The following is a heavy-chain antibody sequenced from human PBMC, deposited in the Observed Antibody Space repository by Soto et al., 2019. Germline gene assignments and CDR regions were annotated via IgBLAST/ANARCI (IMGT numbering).Heavy chain of an antibody. CDR1: GLTFSSYA. J-gene: IGHJ4*02. D-gene: IGHD6-13*01. V-gene: IGHV3-23*01. CDR2: VSGSGGST. CDR3: ATDAGYTSTWASNY. Sequence: EVRLLESGGGLVQPGESLRLSCAASGLTFSSYAMRWVRQAPGKGLEWVSAVSGSGGSTYYADSVRGRFTISRDNSKNTVYLQMNSLRAEDTAVYYCATDAGYTSTWASNYRGQGTLVTVSS.